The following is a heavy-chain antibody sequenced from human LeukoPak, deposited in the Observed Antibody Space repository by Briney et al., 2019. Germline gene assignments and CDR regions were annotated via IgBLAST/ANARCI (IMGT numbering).Heavy chain of an antibody. Sequence: GGSLRLSCAASGFTVSSNYMSWVRQARGKGLEWVSTIYRGGSTSYADSVKGRFTISRDNSKNTLYLQMNSLGAEDTAVYYCAGELGSSGHGYWGQGTLVTVSS. D-gene: IGHD6-19*01. J-gene: IGHJ4*02. V-gene: IGHV3-53*01. CDR2: IYRGGST. CDR3: AGELGSSGHGY. CDR1: GFTVSSNY.